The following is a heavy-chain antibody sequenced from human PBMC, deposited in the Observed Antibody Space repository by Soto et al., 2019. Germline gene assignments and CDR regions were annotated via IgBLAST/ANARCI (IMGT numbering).Heavy chain of an antibody. CDR2: INSDGSST. V-gene: IGHV3-74*01. CDR1: GFNFSTCW. CDR3: VRGGYMHACDI. J-gene: IGHJ3*02. Sequence: EVQLVESGGGLVQPGGSLRLSCAAAGFNFSTCWMYWVRQAPGKGLVWVAHINSDGSSTNYAEAVKGRFTFSRDNAKNTLYLQMNSLRAEDTAVYYCVRGGYMHACDIWGQGTMVTVSS. D-gene: IGHD1-1*01.